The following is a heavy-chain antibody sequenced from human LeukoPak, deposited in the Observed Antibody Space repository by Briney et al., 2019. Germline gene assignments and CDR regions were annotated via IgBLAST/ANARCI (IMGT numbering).Heavy chain of an antibody. CDR1: GGSISSYY. CDR3: ARGIAVAGLPTGY. Sequence: SETLSLTCTVSGGSISSYYWSWIRQPPGKGLEWIGYIYYSGSTNYNPSLKSRVTISVDTSKNQFSLKLSSVTAADTAVYYCARGIAVAGLPTGYWGQGTLVTVSS. D-gene: IGHD6-19*01. CDR2: IYYSGST. V-gene: IGHV4-59*08. J-gene: IGHJ4*02.